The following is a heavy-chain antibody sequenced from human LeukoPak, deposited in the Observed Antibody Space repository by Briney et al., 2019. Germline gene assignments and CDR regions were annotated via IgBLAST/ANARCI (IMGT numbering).Heavy chain of an antibody. Sequence: PGGSLRLSCAASGFTFSSYAMSWVRQAPGKGLEWVSAISGSSGTTYYADSVKGRFTISRDNSKNTLYLQMNSLRAEDTAVYYCAKDYNLYCSSTSCYFDYWGQGTLVTVSS. CDR3: AKDYNLYCSSTSCYFDY. CDR1: GFTFSSYA. CDR2: ISGSSGTT. V-gene: IGHV3-23*01. J-gene: IGHJ4*02. D-gene: IGHD2-2*01.